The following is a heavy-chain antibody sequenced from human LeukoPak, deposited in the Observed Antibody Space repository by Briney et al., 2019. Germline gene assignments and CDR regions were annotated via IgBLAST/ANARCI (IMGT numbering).Heavy chain of an antibody. CDR1: GGTFSSYG. V-gene: IGHV1-18*01. CDR3: AKSHDYGDYGEFDY. D-gene: IGHD4-17*01. CDR2: ISAYNGNT. J-gene: IGHJ4*02. Sequence: ASVKVSCKASGGTFSSYGISWVRQAPGQGLEWMGWISAYNGNTNYAQKLRGRVTMTTDTSTSTAYMELRSLRSDDTAVYYCAKSHDYGDYGEFDYWGQGTLVTVSS.